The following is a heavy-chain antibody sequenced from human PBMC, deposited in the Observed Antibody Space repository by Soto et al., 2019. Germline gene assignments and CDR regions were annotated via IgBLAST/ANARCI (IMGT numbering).Heavy chain of an antibody. CDR1: GFTFSSYA. J-gene: IGHJ6*03. V-gene: IGHV3-23*01. CDR3: ARDRPLAGGYSYGLDYYYMDV. CDR2: ISGSGGST. Sequence: PGGSLRLSCAASGFTFSSYAMSWVRQAPGKGLEWVSAISGSGGSTYYADSVKGRFTISRDNSKNTLYLQMNSLRAEDTAVYYCARDRPLAGGYSYGLDYYYMDVWGKGTTVTVSS. D-gene: IGHD5-18*01.